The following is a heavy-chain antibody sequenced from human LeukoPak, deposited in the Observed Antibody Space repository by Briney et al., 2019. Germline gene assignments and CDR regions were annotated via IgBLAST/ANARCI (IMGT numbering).Heavy chain of an antibody. J-gene: IGHJ4*02. CDR2: ISSSSSYI. CDR3: ASSTPRKYCSGGSCYLTDY. V-gene: IGHV3-21*01. Sequence: GGSLRLYCAASGFTFSSYSMNWVRQAPGKGLEWVSSISSSSSYIYYADSVKGRFTISRDNAKNSLYLQMNSLRAEDTAVYYCASSTPRKYCSGGSCYLTDYWGQGTLVTVSS. D-gene: IGHD2-15*01. CDR1: GFTFSSYS.